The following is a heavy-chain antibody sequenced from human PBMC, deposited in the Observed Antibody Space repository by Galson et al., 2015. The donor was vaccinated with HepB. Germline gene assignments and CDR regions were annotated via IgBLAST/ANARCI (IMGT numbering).Heavy chain of an antibody. D-gene: IGHD2-2*02. V-gene: IGHV6-1*01. CDR3: AHSYCISTTCYTPPFWFDP. J-gene: IGHJ5*02. CDR2: TYYRSKWYN. CDR1: GDSVSSNSAA. Sequence: CAISGDSVSSNSAAWNWIRRSPSRGLEWLGRTYYRSKWYNDYAVSVKSRISINPDTSKNQISLQLNSVTPEDTAVYYCAHSYCISTTCYTPPFWFDPWGQGSLVTVSS.